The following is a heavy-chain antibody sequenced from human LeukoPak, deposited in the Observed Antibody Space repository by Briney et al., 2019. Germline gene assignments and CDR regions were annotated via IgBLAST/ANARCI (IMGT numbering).Heavy chain of an antibody. CDR1: GGSISSGSYY. V-gene: IGHV4-61*02. J-gene: IGHJ3*02. Sequence: SETLSLTCTVSGGSISSGSYYWSWIRQPAGKGLEWIGRIYTSGSTNYNPSLKSRVTMSVDTSKNQFSLKLSSVTAADTAVYYCARDDSSGYYYGNAFDIWGQGTMVTVSS. CDR3: ARDDSSGYYYGNAFDI. D-gene: IGHD3-22*01. CDR2: IYTSGST.